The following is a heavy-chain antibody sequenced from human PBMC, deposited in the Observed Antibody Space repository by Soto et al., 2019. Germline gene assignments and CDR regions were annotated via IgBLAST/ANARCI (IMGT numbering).Heavy chain of an antibody. CDR1: GGSLSGYY. D-gene: IGHD3-16*02. J-gene: IGHJ5*02. CDR2: INHSGST. V-gene: IGHV4-34*01. Sequence: QVQLQQWGAGLLKPSETLSLTCAVYGGSLSGYYWSWIRQPPGKGLEWIGEINHSGSTNYNPSLKSRVTIAVDTSKNQFSLKLSSVTAADTAVYYCASGRSGSVSWFDPWGQGTLVTVSS. CDR3: ASGRSGSVSWFDP.